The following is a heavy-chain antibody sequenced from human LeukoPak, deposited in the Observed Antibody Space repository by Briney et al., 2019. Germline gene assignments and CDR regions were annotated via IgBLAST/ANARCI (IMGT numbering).Heavy chain of an antibody. Sequence: SETLSLTCAVYGGSFSDHYCNWIRQPPGKGLEWIGEIHPSGSMNYNPSLKSRVRMSVDTSKNQFSLKLNSVTAADAAVYYCARGVDAYKGGNYWGQGTLVTVSS. CDR3: ARGVDAYKGGNY. D-gene: IGHD5-24*01. CDR2: IHPSGSM. CDR1: GGSFSDHY. J-gene: IGHJ4*02. V-gene: IGHV4-34*01.